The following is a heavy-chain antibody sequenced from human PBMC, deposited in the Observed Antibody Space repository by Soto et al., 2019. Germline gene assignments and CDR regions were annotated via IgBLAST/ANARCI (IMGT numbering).Heavy chain of an antibody. J-gene: IGHJ4*02. V-gene: IGHV1-46*01. CDR3: ARDQTGAATVGNYFDY. CDR1: GYTFTSYY. CDR2: INPSGGST. D-gene: IGHD7-27*01. Sequence: QVQLVQSGAEVKKPGASVKVSCKASGYTFTSYYMHWVRQAPGQGLEWMGIINPSGGSTSYAQKFQGRVTMTSDKATSTVYTELSSLRSEDTVLYYCARDQTGAATVGNYFDYWGQGTLVTVSS.